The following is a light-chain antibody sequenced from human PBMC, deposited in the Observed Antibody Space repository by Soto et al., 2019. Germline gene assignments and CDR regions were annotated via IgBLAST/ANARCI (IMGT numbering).Light chain of an antibody. Sequence: DIQVTQSPSSLSASVGDRVTITCRASQDIRNYLAWFQQKPGKSPKSLIYAASSLQSGVPTRFSGSGSGTDFALTITNLQPEDSAVYYCQQVKGFPLTFGGGTRWRLN. CDR3: QQVKGFPLT. J-gene: IGKJ4*01. CDR2: AAS. V-gene: IGKV1-16*01. CDR1: QDIRNY.